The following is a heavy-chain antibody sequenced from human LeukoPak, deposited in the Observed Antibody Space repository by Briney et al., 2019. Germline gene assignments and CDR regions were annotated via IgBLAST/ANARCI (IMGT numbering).Heavy chain of an antibody. CDR3: ARNYYDSSGYYVGIPPYNWFDP. CDR1: GGSISSGDYY. CDR2: IYYSGST. V-gene: IGHV4-30-4*01. D-gene: IGHD3-22*01. J-gene: IGHJ5*02. Sequence: SETLSLTCTVSGGSISSGDYYWSWIRQPPGKGLEWIGYIYYSGSTYYNPSLKSRVTISVDTSKNQFSLKLSSVTAADTAVYYCARNYYDSSGYYVGIPPYNWFDPWGQGTLVTVS.